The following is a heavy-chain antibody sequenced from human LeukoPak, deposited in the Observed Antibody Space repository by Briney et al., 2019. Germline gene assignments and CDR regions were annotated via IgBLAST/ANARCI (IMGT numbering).Heavy chain of an antibody. CDR2: ISAYNGNT. Sequence: ASVKVSCKASGYTFTSYYMHWVRQAPGQELEWMGWISAYNGNTNYAQKLQGRVTMTTDTSTSTAYMELSSLRSEDTAVYYCARAVTAAAISWPSLYYFDYWGQGTLVTVSS. CDR3: ARAVTAAAISWPSLYYFDY. J-gene: IGHJ4*02. D-gene: IGHD2-2*01. CDR1: GYTFTSYY. V-gene: IGHV1-18*04.